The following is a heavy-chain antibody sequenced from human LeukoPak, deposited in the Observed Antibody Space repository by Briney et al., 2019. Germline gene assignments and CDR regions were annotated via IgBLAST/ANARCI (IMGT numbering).Heavy chain of an antibody. D-gene: IGHD3-3*01. CDR1: GFTFDDYG. CDR3: AREGLDYDFWSGPRDYYYYYYMDV. V-gene: IGHV3-20*04. CDR2: INWNGGST. Sequence: GGSLRLSCAASGFTFDDYGMSWVRQAPGKGLEWVSGINWNGGSTGCADSVKGRFTISRDNAKNSLYLQMNSLRAEDTALYYCAREGLDYDFWSGPRDYYYYYYMDVWGKGTTVTVSS. J-gene: IGHJ6*03.